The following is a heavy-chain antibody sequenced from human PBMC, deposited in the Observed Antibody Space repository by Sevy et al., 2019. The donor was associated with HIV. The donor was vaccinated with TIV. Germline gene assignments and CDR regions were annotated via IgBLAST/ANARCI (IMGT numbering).Heavy chain of an antibody. CDR3: AGSQHARGYSYGFYAFDI. CDR2: IIPIFGTA. J-gene: IGHJ3*02. CDR1: GGTFSSYA. Sequence: ASVKVSCKASGGTFSSYAISWVRQAPGQGLEWMGGIIPIFGTANYAQKFQGRVTITADESTSTAYMELSSLRSEDTAVYYCAGSQHARGYSYGFYAFDIWGQGTMVTVSS. D-gene: IGHD5-18*01. V-gene: IGHV1-69*13.